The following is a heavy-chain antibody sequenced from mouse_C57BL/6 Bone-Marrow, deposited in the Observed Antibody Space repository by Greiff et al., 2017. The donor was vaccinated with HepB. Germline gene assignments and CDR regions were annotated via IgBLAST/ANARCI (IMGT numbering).Heavy chain of an antibody. CDR1: GFTFSDYG. V-gene: IGHV5-17*01. CDR3: ARPTGGWYFAV. D-gene: IGHD2-10*01. CDR2: ISSGSSTI. J-gene: IGHJ1*03. Sequence: EVKLMESGGGLVKPGGSLKLSCAASGFTFSDYGMHWVRQAPEKGLEWVAYISSGSSTIYYADTVKGRFTISRDNAKNILFLQMTSLRSEDTAMYYCARPTGGWYFAVWGTGTTVTVSS.